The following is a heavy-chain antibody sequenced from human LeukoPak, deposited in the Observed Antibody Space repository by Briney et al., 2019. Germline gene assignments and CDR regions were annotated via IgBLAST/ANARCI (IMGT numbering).Heavy chain of an antibody. J-gene: IGHJ3*02. V-gene: IGHV4-61*01. Sequence: SETLSLTCTVSGGSITSGNYYWSWIRQPPGKGLEWIGYIYYSGSTNYNPSLKSRVTISVDTSKNQFSLKLSSVTAADTAVYYCARGPDYYDSSGYPHDAFDIWGQGTMVTVSS. CDR1: GGSITSGNYY. CDR2: IYYSGST. CDR3: ARGPDYYDSSGYPHDAFDI. D-gene: IGHD3-22*01.